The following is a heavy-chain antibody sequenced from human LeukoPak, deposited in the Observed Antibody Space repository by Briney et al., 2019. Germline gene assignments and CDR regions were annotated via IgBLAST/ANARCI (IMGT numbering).Heavy chain of an antibody. CDR1: GGSISSSSYY. CDR2: IYYSGST. CDR3: ARDGNAFDI. Sequence: SETLSLTCTVSGGSISSSSYYWGWLRQPPGTGLEWVGSIYYSGSTYYNPSLKSRVTISVDTSKNQFSLKLSSVTAADTAVYYCARDGNAFDIWGQGTMVTVSS. J-gene: IGHJ3*02. V-gene: IGHV4-39*07.